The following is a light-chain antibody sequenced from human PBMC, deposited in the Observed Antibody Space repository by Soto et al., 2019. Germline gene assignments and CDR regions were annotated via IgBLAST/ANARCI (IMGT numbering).Light chain of an antibody. CDR3: QQSYSTPRGT. CDR2: AAS. CDR1: QSISNY. Sequence: DIQRTQSPSSLSASVGDGVTITFRASQSISNYLNWYQQKPGKAPKLLIYAASSLQSAVPSRFSGSGSGTHFTLSISSLQPEDFATYYCQQSYSTPRGTFGQGTKVDIK. J-gene: IGKJ1*01. V-gene: IGKV1-39*01.